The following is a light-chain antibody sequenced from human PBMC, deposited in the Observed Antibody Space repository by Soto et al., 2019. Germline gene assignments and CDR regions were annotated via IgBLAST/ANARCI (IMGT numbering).Light chain of an antibody. Sequence: EIVLTQSPGTLSLSPGERATLSCRASQSVTSSYLAWYQQKPGQAPRLLIYGASSMATGIPDRFSGSGSGTDFTLTISRLEPEDFAVYYCQQYGSSPETFGQGTKVESK. CDR2: GAS. J-gene: IGKJ1*01. CDR1: QSVTSSY. CDR3: QQYGSSPET. V-gene: IGKV3-20*01.